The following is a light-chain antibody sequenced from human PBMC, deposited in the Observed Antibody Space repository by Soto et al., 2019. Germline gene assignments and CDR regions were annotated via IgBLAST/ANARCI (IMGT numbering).Light chain of an antibody. CDR3: QQSYSTPWT. V-gene: IGKV1-39*01. J-gene: IGKJ1*01. Sequence: DIQMTQSPSSLSASVGDRVTITCRASQSISSYLNWYQQKPVKAPKLLIDAASSLQSGVPSRFSGSGSGTDFTLTISSLQPEDFATYYCQQSYSTPWTCGQGTKVEIK. CDR2: AAS. CDR1: QSISSY.